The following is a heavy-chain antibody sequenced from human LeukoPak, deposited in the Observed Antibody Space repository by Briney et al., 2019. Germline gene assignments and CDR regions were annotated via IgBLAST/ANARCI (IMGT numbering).Heavy chain of an antibody. J-gene: IGHJ4*02. V-gene: IGHV3-21*01. Sequence: GGSLRLSCAASGLTFSTYTMNWVRQAPGKGLEWVSSISSSSSYLYYADSVKGRFTISRDNAKNSLYLQMNSLRAEDTAVYYCARETHYDSSGYHNDYWGQGTLVTVSS. D-gene: IGHD3-22*01. CDR3: ARETHYDSSGYHNDY. CDR1: GLTFSTYT. CDR2: ISSSSSYL.